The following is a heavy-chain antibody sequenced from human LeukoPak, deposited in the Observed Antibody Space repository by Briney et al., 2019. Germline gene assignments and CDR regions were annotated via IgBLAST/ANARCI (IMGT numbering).Heavy chain of an antibody. CDR3: ASGFLDDFWSGHF. V-gene: IGHV3-7*01. J-gene: IGHJ4*02. Sequence: GGSLRLSCAASGFTFSSYWMSWVRQAPGKGLEWVANIKQDGSEKYYVDSVKGRFTISRDNAMKSLYLQMNSLRAEDTAVYYCASGFLDDFWSGHFWGQGTLVTVSS. CDR1: GFTFSSYW. D-gene: IGHD3-3*01. CDR2: IKQDGSEK.